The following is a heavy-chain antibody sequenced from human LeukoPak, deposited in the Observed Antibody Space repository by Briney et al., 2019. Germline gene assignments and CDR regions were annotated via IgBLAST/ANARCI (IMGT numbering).Heavy chain of an antibody. CDR3: AKDSKIVGPTFRSYHYMDV. CDR2: ISGTVGST. V-gene: IGHV3-23*01. CDR1: GFTFSSSA. J-gene: IGHJ6*03. Sequence: GGSLRLSCAASGFTFSSSAMSWVRQAPGRGLEWVSTISGTVGSTYYADSVKGRFTISRDNSKKTLYLQMNSLRAEDTAVYYCAKDSKIVGPTFRSYHYMDVWGKGTTVTVSS. D-gene: IGHD1-26*01.